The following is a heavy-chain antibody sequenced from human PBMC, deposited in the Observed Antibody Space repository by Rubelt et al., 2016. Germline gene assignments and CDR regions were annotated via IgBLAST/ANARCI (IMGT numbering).Heavy chain of an antibody. V-gene: IGHV1-3*01. CDR1: GYTFTSYA. J-gene: IGHJ4*02. Sequence: QVQLVQSGAEVKKPGASVKVSCKASGYTFTSYAMHWVRQAPGQRLEWMGWITAGNGHTKYSQKFQGRVTITRDTSASTAYMEPSSLRSEDTAVYYCARYYYDSSGYVYFDYWGQGTLVTVSS. D-gene: IGHD3-22*01. CDR3: ARYYYDSSGYVYFDY. CDR2: ITAGNGHT.